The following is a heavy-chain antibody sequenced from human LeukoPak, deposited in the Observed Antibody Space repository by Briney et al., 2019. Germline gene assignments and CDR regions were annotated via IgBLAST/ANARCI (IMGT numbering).Heavy chain of an antibody. CDR1: GGSISSGDYY. CDR3: ARARYYDSSGYSIEVFDY. D-gene: IGHD3-22*01. CDR2: IYYSGST. Sequence: PSETLSLTCTVSGGSISSGDYYWCWIRQPPGKGLEWIGYIYYSGSTYYNPSLKSRVTISVDTSKNQFSLKLSSVTAAYTAVYYCARARYYDSSGYSIEVFDYWGQGTLVTVSS. J-gene: IGHJ4*02. V-gene: IGHV4-30-4*01.